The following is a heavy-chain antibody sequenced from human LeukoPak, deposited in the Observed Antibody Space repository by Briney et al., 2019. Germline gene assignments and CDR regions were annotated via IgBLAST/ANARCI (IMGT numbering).Heavy chain of an antibody. D-gene: IGHD3-22*01. Sequence: PSETLSLTCAVYGGSFSGYYWSWIRQPPGKGLEWIGEINHSGSTNYNPSLKSRVTISVTTSNNQSPLKLSYLTAADPAVYYCHYDSSGIVDVFDIWGQGTMVTVSS. J-gene: IGHJ3*02. CDR1: GGSFSGYY. CDR2: INHSGST. V-gene: IGHV4-34*01. CDR3: HYDSSGIVDVFDI.